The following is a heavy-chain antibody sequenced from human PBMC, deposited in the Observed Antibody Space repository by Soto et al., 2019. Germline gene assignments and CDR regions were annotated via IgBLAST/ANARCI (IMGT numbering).Heavy chain of an antibody. CDR3: TTDVHIAAAEDAFDI. D-gene: IGHD6-13*01. Sequence: GGSLRLSCAASGFTFSNAWMSWVRQAPGNGLEWVGRIKSKTDGGTTDYAAPVKGRFTISRDDSKNTLYLQMNSLKTEDTAVYYCTTDVHIAAAEDAFDIWGQGTMVTVSS. CDR2: IKSKTDGGTT. CDR1: GFTFSNAW. V-gene: IGHV3-15*01. J-gene: IGHJ3*02.